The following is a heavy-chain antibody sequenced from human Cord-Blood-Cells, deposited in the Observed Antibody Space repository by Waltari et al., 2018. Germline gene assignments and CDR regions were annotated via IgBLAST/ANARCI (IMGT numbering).Heavy chain of an antibody. CDR2: RSPIFGTA. V-gene: IGHV1-69*01. D-gene: IGHD4-4*01. Sequence: QVQLVQSGAEVKKPGSSVKVSCKASGGTFSSYAISWVRQAPGQGLEWMGGRSPIFGTANYAQKCQGRFTITADEATSTAYMDLSSLRSDAMAVYYCASDAAVTTYYYYSGMDVWGEGTTVTV. J-gene: IGHJ6*02. CDR3: ASDAAVTTYYYYSGMDV. CDR1: GGTFSSYA.